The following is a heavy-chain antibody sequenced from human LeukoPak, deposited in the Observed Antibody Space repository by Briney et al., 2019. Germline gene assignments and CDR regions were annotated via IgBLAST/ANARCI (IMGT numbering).Heavy chain of an antibody. CDR2: IWYDGTNQ. Sequence: GGSLRLSCAASGXTFSSYAMHWVRQAPGKGQEWLAVIWYDGTNQYYADSVKGRFTISRDNSKNTLFLQMNSLRAEDTAVYYCARADHGWYTFDYWGQGTLVTVPS. J-gene: IGHJ4*02. CDR3: ARADHGWYTFDY. CDR1: GXTFSSYA. V-gene: IGHV3-33*01. D-gene: IGHD6-19*01.